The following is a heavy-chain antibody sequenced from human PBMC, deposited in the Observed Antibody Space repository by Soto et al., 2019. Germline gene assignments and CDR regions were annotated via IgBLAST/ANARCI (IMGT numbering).Heavy chain of an antibody. J-gene: IGHJ3*02. V-gene: IGHV4-4*07. CDR3: ARDLYYYDSSGYYDAFDI. Sequence: GTLSLTCTVSGGSISSYYWSWIRQPAGKGLEWIGRIYTSGSTNYNPSLKSRVTMSVDTSKNQFSLKLSSVTAADTAVYYCARDLYYYDSSGYYDAFDIWGQGTMVTVSS. CDR2: IYTSGST. CDR1: GGSISSYY. D-gene: IGHD3-22*01.